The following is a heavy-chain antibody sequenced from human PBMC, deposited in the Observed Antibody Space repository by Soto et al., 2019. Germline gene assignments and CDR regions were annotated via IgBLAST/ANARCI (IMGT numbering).Heavy chain of an antibody. Sequence: SVKVSCKASGGTFSSYAISWVRQAPGQGLEWMGGIIPIFGTANYAQKFQGRVTITADKSTSTAYMELSSLRSEDTAVYYCARDDLGVVVPAATFYYYYGMDVRG. D-gene: IGHD2-2*01. CDR2: IIPIFGTA. CDR1: GGTFSSYA. V-gene: IGHV1-69*06. J-gene: IGHJ6*02. CDR3: ARDDLGVVVPAATFYYYYGMDV.